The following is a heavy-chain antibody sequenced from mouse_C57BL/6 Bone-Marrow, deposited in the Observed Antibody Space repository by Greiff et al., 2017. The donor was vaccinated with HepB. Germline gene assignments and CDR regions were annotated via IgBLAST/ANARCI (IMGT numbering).Heavy chain of an antibody. CDR1: GYTFTSYW. V-gene: IGHV1-59*01. D-gene: IGHD1-1*01. J-gene: IGHJ2*01. CDR3: ARWGTTVVAPYYFDY. CDR2: IDPSDSYT. Sequence: VQLQQPGAELVRPGTSVKLSCKASGYTFTSYWMHWVKQRPGQGLEWIGVIDPSDSYTNYNQKFKGKATLTVDTSSSTAYMQLSSLTSEDSAVYYCARWGTTVVAPYYFDYWGQGTTLTVSS.